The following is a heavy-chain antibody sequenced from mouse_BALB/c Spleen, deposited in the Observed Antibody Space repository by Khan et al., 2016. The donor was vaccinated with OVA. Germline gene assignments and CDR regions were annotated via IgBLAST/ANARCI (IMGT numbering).Heavy chain of an antibody. CDR1: GFSLKTSG. J-gene: IGHJ2*01. V-gene: IGHV2-3*01. D-gene: IGHD2-14*01. Sequence: QVQLKQSGPGLAAPSQSLSITCPVSGFSLKTSGVSWVRQPPGTGLEWLGVIWGDGSTNYHSALISRLSISNDNSKSQVFLKLNSLQIDDTATYYCVKLYYYRYLYFDYWGQGTTLTVSS. CDR3: VKLYYYRYLYFDY. CDR2: IWGDGST.